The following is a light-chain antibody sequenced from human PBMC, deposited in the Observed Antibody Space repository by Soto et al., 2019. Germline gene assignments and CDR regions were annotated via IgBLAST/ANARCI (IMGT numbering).Light chain of an antibody. V-gene: IGKV4-1*01. CDR1: QSVLYSSANKNY. J-gene: IGKJ5*01. CDR3: QQYYSIPIT. Sequence: DIVMTQCPDSLAVSLGERASINCKSSQSVLYSSANKNYLTLYQQKPGQPPKLLIYWASTRESWVPNRFSGSGSGTDFTLTNSSLQAEDVAVYYCQQYYSIPITFGQGTRLEFK. CDR2: WAS.